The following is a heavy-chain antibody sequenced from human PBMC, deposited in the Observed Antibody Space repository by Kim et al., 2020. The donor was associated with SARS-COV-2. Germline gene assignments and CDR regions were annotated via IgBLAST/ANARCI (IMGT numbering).Heavy chain of an antibody. CDR3: AREEVTMIVVVLVPYYYYGIDV. Sequence: GGSLRLSCAASGFTFSSYSMNWVRQAPGKGLEWVSSISSSSSYIYYADSVKGRFTISRDNAKNSLYLQMNSLRAEDTAVYYCAREEVTMIVVVLVPYYYYGIDVWGHGTTVTVSS. CDR1: GFTFSSYS. J-gene: IGHJ6*02. V-gene: IGHV3-21*01. CDR2: ISSSSSYI. D-gene: IGHD3-22*01.